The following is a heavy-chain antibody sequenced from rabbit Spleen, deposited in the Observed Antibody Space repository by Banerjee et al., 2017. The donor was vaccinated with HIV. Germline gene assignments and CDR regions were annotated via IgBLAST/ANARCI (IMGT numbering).Heavy chain of an antibody. V-gene: IGHV1S45*01. CDR2: IYSVDGNT. CDR1: GFSFSSNA. Sequence: QEQLKESGGDLVKPGASLTLTCTASGFSFSSNAMCWVRQAPGKGLEWIACIYSVDGNTYYASWAKGRFTISKTSSTTVTLQMPSLTVADTATYFCARDTGSSFSTYGMDLWGPGTLVTVS. J-gene: IGHJ6*01. CDR3: ARDTGSSFSTYGMDL. D-gene: IGHD8-1*01.